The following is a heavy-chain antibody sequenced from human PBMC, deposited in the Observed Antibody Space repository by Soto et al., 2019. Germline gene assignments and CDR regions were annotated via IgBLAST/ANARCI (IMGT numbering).Heavy chain of an antibody. D-gene: IGHD5-18*01. CDR2: IIPIIGTA. Sequence: QVHLVQSGAEVKKPGASVKVSCKSSGGAFSSYLLTWVRQAPGHGLEWMGGIIPIIGTANYAQKFQDRVTISAEESTTTASMALTRLRAEDTAVSDCARGRAAMIPAAELDSWGQGPRVTVS. CDR3: ARGRAAMIPAAELDS. V-gene: IGHV1-69*01. CDR1: GGAFSSYL. J-gene: IGHJ4*02.